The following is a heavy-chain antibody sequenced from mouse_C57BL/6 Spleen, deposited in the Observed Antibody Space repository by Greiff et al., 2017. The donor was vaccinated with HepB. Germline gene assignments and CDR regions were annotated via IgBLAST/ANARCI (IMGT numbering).Heavy chain of an antibody. Sequence: VQLKQSGAELVRPGASVKLSCTASGFNIKDYYVHWVKQRPEQGLEWIGRIDPEDGDTEYAPKFQGKATMTADTSSNTAYLQLSSLTSEDTAVYYCTVFYYGNSYAMDYWGQGTSVTVSS. D-gene: IGHD2-1*01. CDR2: IDPEDGDT. J-gene: IGHJ4*01. V-gene: IGHV14-1*01. CDR1: GFNIKDYY. CDR3: TVFYYGNSYAMDY.